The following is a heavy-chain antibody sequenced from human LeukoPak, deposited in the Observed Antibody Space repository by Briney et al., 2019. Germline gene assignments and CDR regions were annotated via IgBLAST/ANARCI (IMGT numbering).Heavy chain of an antibody. Sequence: SETLSLTRAVSGVSFSSYYLSWVRQPPGKGLEWIGYIYTSGSTNYNPYLKSRITISVDTSKNQFPLTLSSVTAADTAVYYCASHGGEEDYWGQGTLVTVSS. CDR1: GVSFSSYY. D-gene: IGHD2-21*01. CDR2: IYTSGST. CDR3: ASHGGEEDY. J-gene: IGHJ4*02. V-gene: IGHV4-4*09.